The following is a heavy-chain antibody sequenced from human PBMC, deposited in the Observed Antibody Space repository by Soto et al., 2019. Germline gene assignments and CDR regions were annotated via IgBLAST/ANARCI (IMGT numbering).Heavy chain of an antibody. CDR2: INSDGSST. V-gene: IGHV3-74*01. CDR1: GFTFSSYW. Sequence: GGSLRLSCAASGFTFSSYWMHWVRQAPGKGPVWVSRINSDGSSTSYADSVKGRFTISRDNAKNTLYLQMNSLRAEDTAVYYCAGATYYYYGMDVWGQGTTVTVSS. CDR3: AGATYYYYGMDV. J-gene: IGHJ6*02. D-gene: IGHD2-15*01.